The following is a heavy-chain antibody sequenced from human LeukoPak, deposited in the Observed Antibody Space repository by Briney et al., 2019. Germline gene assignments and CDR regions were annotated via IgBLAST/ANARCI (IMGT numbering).Heavy chain of an antibody. CDR2: IKPDGSEK. CDR1: GFTFSSYW. J-gene: IGHJ4*02. V-gene: IGHV3-7*01. CDR3: ARERMYSGSGSTYPYYDY. Sequence: TGGSLRLSCAASGFTFSSYWMSWVRQSPGKGLEWVANIKPDGSEKYFMESVKGRFTISRANAKNALYLEMNSLRAEDTAEYFCARERMYSGSGSTYPYYDYWGQGTLVTVSS. D-gene: IGHD3-10*01.